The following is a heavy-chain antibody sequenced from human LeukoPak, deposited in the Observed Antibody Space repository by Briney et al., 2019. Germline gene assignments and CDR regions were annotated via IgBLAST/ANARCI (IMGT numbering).Heavy chain of an antibody. Sequence: GGSLRLSCAASGFSFSSYDRHWVRQAPGKGLEYVSAISSNGGITYYANSVRGGFTISRDNSKNTLYIQMCSLRAEDMAANYCARDPPPEDCSSTSCYRHYYYYYMDVWGKGTTVTVSS. J-gene: IGHJ6*03. CDR2: ISSNGGIT. CDR1: GFSFSSYD. V-gene: IGHV3-64*01. CDR3: ARDPPPEDCSSTSCYRHYYYYYMDV. D-gene: IGHD2-2*01.